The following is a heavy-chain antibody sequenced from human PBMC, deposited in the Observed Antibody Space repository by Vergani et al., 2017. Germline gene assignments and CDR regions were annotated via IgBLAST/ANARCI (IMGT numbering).Heavy chain of an antibody. D-gene: IGHD2-8*01. CDR3: ARVNTEANGHLYYYYYMDV. V-gene: IGHV4-34*01. CDR2: IDHTGRP. Sequence: QVQLQQWGGGLLKPSETLSLTCVVNGGSFTSYHWTWIRQSPGEGLEWVGDIDHTGRPDYNPSLNSLLTMSVDKSRNQFSLTLNYVTATDTAIYFCARVNTEANGHLYYYYYMDVWGQGTAVTVS. J-gene: IGHJ6*03. CDR1: GGSFTSYH.